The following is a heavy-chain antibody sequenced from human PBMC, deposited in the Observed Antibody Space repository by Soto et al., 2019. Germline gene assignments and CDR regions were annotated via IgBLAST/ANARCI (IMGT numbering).Heavy chain of an antibody. Sequence: GGSLRLSCVGSGLTFSNYNMNWVRQAPGKGLEWVSYISSSSSTIHYRDSVKGRFTISRDNSKNTLYLQMNSLRAEDTAVYYCARGSYCISTSCNQGYNWFDPWGQGTLVTVSS. CDR3: ARGSYCISTSCNQGYNWFDP. CDR2: ISSSSSTI. CDR1: GLTFSNYN. V-gene: IGHV3-48*01. D-gene: IGHD2-2*01. J-gene: IGHJ5*02.